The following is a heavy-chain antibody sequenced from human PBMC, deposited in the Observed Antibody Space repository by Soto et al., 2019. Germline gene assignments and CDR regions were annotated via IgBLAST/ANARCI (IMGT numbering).Heavy chain of an antibody. V-gene: IGHV5-51*01. D-gene: IGHD3-22*01. Sequence: YGGGWVRKKTGKGLEWMGIIYPGDSDTRYSPSFQGQVTISADKSISTAYLQWSSLKASDTAMYYCARRGYYDSSGYLDYWGQGTLVTVSS. CDR3: ARRGYYDSSGYLDY. CDR1: YG. CDR2: IYPGDSDT. J-gene: IGHJ4*02.